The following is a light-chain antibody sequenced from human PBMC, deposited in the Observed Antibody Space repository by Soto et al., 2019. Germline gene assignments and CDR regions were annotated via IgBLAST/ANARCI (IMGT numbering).Light chain of an antibody. CDR3: QHFKTYPIT. CDR1: QDIRGA. V-gene: IGKV1-13*02. CDR2: DVS. Sequence: AIQLTQSPSSLSASVGDRVTITCRASQDIRGALAWYQQKPGKPPKLLIFDVSSLQSGVPSRFSGSGSGTDFTLPISSLQPEDFATYYCQHFKTYPITFGQGTRLEIK. J-gene: IGKJ5*01.